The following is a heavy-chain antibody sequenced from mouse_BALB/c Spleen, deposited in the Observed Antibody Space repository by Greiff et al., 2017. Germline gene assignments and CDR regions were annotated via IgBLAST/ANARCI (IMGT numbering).Heavy chain of an antibody. CDR2: IYPGSGNT. CDR1: GYAFTNYW. V-gene: IGHV1-63*02. J-gene: IGHJ1*01. D-gene: IGHD1-1*01. CDR3: TRWDYGSSFWYFDV. Sequence: QVQLKQSGAELVRPGTSVKISCKASGYAFTNYWLGWVKQRPGHGLEWIGDIYPGSGNTYYNEKFKSKATLTVDTSSSTAYMQLSSLTSEDSAVYYCTRWDYGSSFWYFDVWGAGTTVTVSS.